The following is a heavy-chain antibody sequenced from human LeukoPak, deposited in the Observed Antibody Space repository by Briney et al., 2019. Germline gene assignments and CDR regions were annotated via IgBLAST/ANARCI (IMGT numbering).Heavy chain of an antibody. J-gene: IGHJ4*02. V-gene: IGHV3-23*01. CDR2: ISSSGGTT. CDR3: AKAGSNFDY. CDR1: GFTFSSDS. Sequence: GGSLRLSCTASGFTFSSDSMNWVRQAPGKGLQWISGISSSGGTTYYADSVKGRFTISRDNSKNNLYLQMNSLSAEDTAVYLCAKAGSNFDYWGQGTLVTVSS. D-gene: IGHD6-13*01.